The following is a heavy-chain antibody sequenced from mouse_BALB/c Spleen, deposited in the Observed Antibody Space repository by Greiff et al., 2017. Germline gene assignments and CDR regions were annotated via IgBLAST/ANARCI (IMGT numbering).Heavy chain of an antibody. J-gene: IGHJ4*01. CDR1: GFTFSSYA. V-gene: IGHV5-6-5*01. Sequence: EVQRVESGGGLVKPGGSLKLSCAASGFTFSSYAMSWVRQTPEKRLEWVASISSCGSTYYPDSVKGRFTISRDNARNILYLQMSSLRSEDTAMYYCARGRGDYWGQGTSVTVSS. CDR2: ISSCGST. CDR3: ARGRGDY.